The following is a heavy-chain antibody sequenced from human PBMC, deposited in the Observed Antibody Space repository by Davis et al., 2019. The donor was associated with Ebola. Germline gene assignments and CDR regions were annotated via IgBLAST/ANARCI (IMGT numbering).Heavy chain of an antibody. V-gene: IGHV4-59*11. D-gene: IGHD1-26*01. J-gene: IGHJ4*02. CDR3: ARAAEGWELYLEH. CDR1: GASISSHY. Sequence: PSETLSPTCSVSGASISSHYWIWIRQLQGKGLELTGYISYSGSTHYNPSLQSRVTMSVDIPRGQFSLTLTTVTAADTAIYYCARAAEGWELYLEHWGQGTLVTVSS. CDR2: ISYSGST.